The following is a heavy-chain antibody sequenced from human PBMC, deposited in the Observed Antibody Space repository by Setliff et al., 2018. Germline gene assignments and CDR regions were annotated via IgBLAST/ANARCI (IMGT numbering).Heavy chain of an antibody. J-gene: IGHJ6*03. CDR3: ARGGGTSNYYYYYMDV. CDR1: GFTFSDYY. Sequence: GGSLRLSCAASGFTFSDYYMSWIRQAQGKGLEWVSYISSSGSTIYYADSVKGRFTISRDNAKNSLYLQMNSLRAEDTAVYYCARGGGTSNYYYYYMDVWGKGTTVTVSS. D-gene: IGHD2-15*01. V-gene: IGHV3-11*04. CDR2: ISSSGSTI.